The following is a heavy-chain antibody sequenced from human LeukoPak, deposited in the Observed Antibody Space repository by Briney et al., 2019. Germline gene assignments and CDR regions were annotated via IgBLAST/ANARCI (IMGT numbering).Heavy chain of an antibody. CDR3: ARERYYDYVWGSYRLLDY. CDR1: GFTFSDYY. V-gene: IGHV3-11*04. J-gene: IGHJ4*02. Sequence: YPGGSLRLSCGASGFTFSDYYMSWIRQAPGKGLEWVSYISGSGSTTYYADSVKGRFTISRDNAKNSLYLQMNSLRAEDTAVYYCARERYYDYVWGSYRLLDYWGQGTLVTVSS. CDR2: ISGSGSTT. D-gene: IGHD3-16*02.